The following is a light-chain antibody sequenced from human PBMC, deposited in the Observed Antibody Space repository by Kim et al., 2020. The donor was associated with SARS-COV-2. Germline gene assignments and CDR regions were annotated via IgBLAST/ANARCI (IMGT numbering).Light chain of an antibody. CDR1: RNINNY. J-gene: IGKJ4*02. CDR2: ASS. Sequence: DIQMTQSPSSLSASVGDRVTITCRSSRNINNYLSWFQQQPGKAPKLLISASSSLQDGVPSRFSGGGSGTQFTLTISSLQPEDFATYYCQQSHSLPALSFGGGTKVNIK. V-gene: IGKV1-39*01. CDR3: QQSHSLPALS.